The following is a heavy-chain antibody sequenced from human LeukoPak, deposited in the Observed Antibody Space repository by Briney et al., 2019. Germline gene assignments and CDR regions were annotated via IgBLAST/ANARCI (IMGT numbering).Heavy chain of an antibody. CDR2: IDPNSGVK. J-gene: IGHJ4*02. Sequence: ASVKVSCKTSGYTFTAYHIHWVRQAPGHGLEWMGWIDPNSGVKNYAQRFQGRVTMTRDTSISSAYMELSRLRSDDTAVYYCARVMPLYYFDSWGQGTLVTVSS. CDR3: ARVMPLYYFDS. D-gene: IGHD2-2*01. V-gene: IGHV1-2*02. CDR1: GYTFTAYH.